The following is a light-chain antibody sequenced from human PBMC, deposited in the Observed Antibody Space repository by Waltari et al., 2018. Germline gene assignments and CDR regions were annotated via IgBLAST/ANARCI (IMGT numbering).Light chain of an antibody. CDR2: DVN. Sequence: QSALTQPRSVSGSPGQSVTISCTGTSSDVGSYDYVSWYQQHPGKAPKVMIYDVNKRPSGVPVRFSGSKSGNTASRTISGLRAEDEAEYYCCSYGGSYYVLGTGTEVTVL. CDR3: CSYGGSYYV. CDR1: SSDVGSYDY. J-gene: IGLJ1*01. V-gene: IGLV2-11*01.